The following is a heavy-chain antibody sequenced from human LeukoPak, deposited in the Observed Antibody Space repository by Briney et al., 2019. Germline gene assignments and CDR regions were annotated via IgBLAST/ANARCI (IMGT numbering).Heavy chain of an antibody. J-gene: IGHJ4*02. V-gene: IGHV4-34*01. CDR3: ARGKRTRLERRSWYFDY. D-gene: IGHD1-1*01. CDR1: GGSFSGYY. Sequence: NPSETLSLTCAVYGGSFSGYYWSWIRQPPGKGLEWIGEINHSGSTNYNPSLKSRVTISVDTSKNQFSLKLSSVTAADTAVYYCARGKRTRLERRSWYFDYWGQGTLVTVSS. CDR2: INHSGST.